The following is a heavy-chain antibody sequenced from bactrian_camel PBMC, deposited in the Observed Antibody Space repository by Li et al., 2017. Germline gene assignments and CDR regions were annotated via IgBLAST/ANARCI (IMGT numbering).Heavy chain of an antibody. CDR2: IDSDGLT. V-gene: IGHV3S53*01. J-gene: IGHJ4*01. D-gene: IGHD3*01. CDR3: ASGSWSKSENKY. Sequence: HVQLVESGGGSVQAGESLRLSCTSRYLPSQYHWAWFRQVPGKQREGVAAIDSDGLTKYADSVKGRFTISQDSAENTLYMEMNSLKPDDTAMYYCASGSWSKSENKYWGQGTQVTVS. CDR1: RYLPSQYH.